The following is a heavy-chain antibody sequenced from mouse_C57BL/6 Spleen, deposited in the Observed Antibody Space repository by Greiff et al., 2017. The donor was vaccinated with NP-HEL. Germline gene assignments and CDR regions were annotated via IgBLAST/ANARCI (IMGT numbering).Heavy chain of an antibody. CDR3: TIYYDYDPWYFDV. CDR1: GFTFSNYW. D-gene: IGHD2-4*01. J-gene: IGHJ1*03. Sequence: EVKLMESGGGLVQPGGSMKLSCVASGFTFSNYWMNWVRQSPETGLEWVAQIRLKSDNYATHYAESVKGRFTISRDDSKSSVYLQMNNLRAEDTGIYYCTIYYDYDPWYFDVWGTGTTVTVSS. V-gene: IGHV6-3*01. CDR2: IRLKSDNYAT.